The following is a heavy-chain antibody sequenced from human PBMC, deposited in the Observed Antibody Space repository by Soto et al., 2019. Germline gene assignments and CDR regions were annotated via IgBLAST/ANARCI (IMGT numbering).Heavy chain of an antibody. CDR3: TTDLDYDSSGYYDIYYYYGMDV. Sequence: RRLSCAASGFTFSNAWMSWVRQAPGKGLEWVGRIKSKTDGGTTDYAAPVKGRFTISRDDSKNTLYLQMNSLKTEDAAVYYCTTDLDYDSSGYYDIYYYYGMDVWGQGTTVTVSS. CDR2: IKSKTDGGTT. D-gene: IGHD3-22*01. J-gene: IGHJ6*02. CDR1: GFTFSNAW. V-gene: IGHV3-15*01.